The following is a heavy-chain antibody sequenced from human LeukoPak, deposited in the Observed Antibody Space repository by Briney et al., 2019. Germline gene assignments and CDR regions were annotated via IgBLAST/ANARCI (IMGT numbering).Heavy chain of an antibody. CDR2: ISGDGVST. J-gene: IGHJ4*02. CDR3: ARESGKFDY. V-gene: IGHV3-43*02. CDR1: GLPIADFA. Sequence: TGGSLRLSCVASGLPIADFAMHWVSHAPGKGLEWVSLISGDGVSTFYADSVKGRFSISRDNSKNSLSLEMNSLRTEDTAMYYCARESGKFDYWGQGTLVTVSS.